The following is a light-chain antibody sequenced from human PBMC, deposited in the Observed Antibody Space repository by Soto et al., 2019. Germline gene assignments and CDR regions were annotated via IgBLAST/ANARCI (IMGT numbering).Light chain of an antibody. Sequence: DIQMTQSPSSLSASVGDRVTITCRASQSISSYLNWYQQKPGKALKLLIYAASSLQSGVPSRFRGSGSGTDFTLTISSLQPEDFATYYCQQSYSTPIAFGQGHDWRL. V-gene: IGKV1-39*01. CDR1: QSISSY. CDR2: AAS. CDR3: QQSYSTPIA. J-gene: IGKJ5*01.